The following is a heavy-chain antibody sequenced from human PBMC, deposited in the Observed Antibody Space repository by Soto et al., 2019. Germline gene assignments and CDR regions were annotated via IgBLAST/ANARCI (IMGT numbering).Heavy chain of an antibody. CDR1: GYTFTRYD. Sequence: QVQLVQSGAEVKKPGASVTVSCKAAGYTFTRYDINWVRQAPGQGLEWMGWMNPNSGNTGYAQSFQGRVTMTRNNSRSTSYMDLSSLRAEDTAVYDGARSPGGAKDDFDIWGQGTMVNVSS. V-gene: IGHV1-8*01. CDR2: MNPNSGNT. CDR3: ARSPGGAKDDFDI. D-gene: IGHD2-15*01. J-gene: IGHJ3*02.